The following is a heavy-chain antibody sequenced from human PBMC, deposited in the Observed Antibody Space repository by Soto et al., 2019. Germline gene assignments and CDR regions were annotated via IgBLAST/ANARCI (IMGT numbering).Heavy chain of an antibody. V-gene: IGHV3-23*01. CDR1: GFTFSSYA. D-gene: IGHD3-3*01. CDR2: ISCSGGST. CDR3: AKDERTYYDFWSGYSLYYYGMDV. J-gene: IGHJ6*02. Sequence: GGSLRLSCPASGFTFSSYAMSWVRQAPGEGLEWVSAISCSGGSTYYADSVKGRFTISRDNSKNTLYLQMNSLRAEDTAVYYCAKDERTYYDFWSGYSLYYYGMDVWGQGTTVTVSS.